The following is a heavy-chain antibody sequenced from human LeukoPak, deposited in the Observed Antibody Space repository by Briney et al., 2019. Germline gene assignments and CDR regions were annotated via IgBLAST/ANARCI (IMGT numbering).Heavy chain of an antibody. Sequence: ASVMVSFTSSGYSFTIYYIHWVRQAPAQGLKGMGIINPSGGSTSYAQKFQGRVTMTSDTSTSTVYMELSSLTSEDTALYYCTRQGTTVLTPPYSSFDPWGQGTLVIVSS. J-gene: IGHJ5*02. CDR2: INPSGGST. CDR3: TRQGTTVLTPPYSSFDP. D-gene: IGHD4-23*01. CDR1: GYSFTIYY. V-gene: IGHV1-46*01.